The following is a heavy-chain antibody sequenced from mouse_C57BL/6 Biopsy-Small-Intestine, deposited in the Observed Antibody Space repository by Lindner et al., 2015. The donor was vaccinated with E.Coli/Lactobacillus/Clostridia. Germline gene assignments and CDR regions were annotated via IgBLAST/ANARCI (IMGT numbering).Heavy chain of an antibody. V-gene: IGHV1-74*01. Sequence: SVKVSCKASGGTFSSYSGGTFSSYAISWVRQAPGQGLEWMGRIIPILDIANYAQKFQGRVTITADKSTSTAYMELSSLRSEDTAVYYCAVCWGGFWYFDLWGRGTLVTVSS. CDR2: IIPILDIA. CDR3: AVCWGGFWYFDL. D-gene: IGHD1-1*02. J-gene: IGHJ1*01. CDR1: GGTFSSYSG.